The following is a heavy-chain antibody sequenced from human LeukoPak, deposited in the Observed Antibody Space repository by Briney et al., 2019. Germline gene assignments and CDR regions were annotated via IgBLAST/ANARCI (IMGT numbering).Heavy chain of an antibody. D-gene: IGHD6-19*01. Sequence: SETLSLTCTVSGGSISSYYWSWIRQPPGKGLEWIGYIYYSGSTNYNPSLKSRVTISVDTSKNQFSLKLSSVTAADTAVYYCARGPREAVAGNLLGYWGQGTLVTVSS. CDR3: ARGPREAVAGNLLGY. CDR2: IYYSGST. V-gene: IGHV4-59*01. J-gene: IGHJ4*02. CDR1: GGSISSYY.